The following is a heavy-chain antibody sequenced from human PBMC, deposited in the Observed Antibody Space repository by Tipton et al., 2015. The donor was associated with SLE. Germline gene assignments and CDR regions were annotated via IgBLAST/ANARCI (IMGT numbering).Heavy chain of an antibody. CDR2: ISNGGST. V-gene: IGHV4-31*03. Sequence: TLSLTCTVSGDSVRSGGYYWTWIRQHPVKGLEVIGHISNGGSTYYNPSLKSRVTISADTSKNQFSLKLNSVTAADTAVFYCARGGVGGYDYVDYWGQGILVTVSS. CDR3: ARGGVGGYDYVDY. J-gene: IGHJ4*02. D-gene: IGHD5-12*01. CDR1: GDSVRSGGYY.